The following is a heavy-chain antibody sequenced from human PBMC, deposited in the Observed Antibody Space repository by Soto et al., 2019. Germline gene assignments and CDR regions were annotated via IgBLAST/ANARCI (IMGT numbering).Heavy chain of an antibody. CDR3: ASGRTRSSITMIVVVDYGMDV. Sequence: ASVEVSCKASGYTFTSYYMHWVRQAPGQGLECMGIINPSGGSTSYAQKFQGRVTMTRDTSTSTVYMELSSLRSEDTAAYYCASGRTRSSITMIVVVDYGMDVWGQGTTVTVSS. CDR1: GYTFTSYY. D-gene: IGHD3-22*01. J-gene: IGHJ6*02. V-gene: IGHV1-46*01. CDR2: INPSGGST.